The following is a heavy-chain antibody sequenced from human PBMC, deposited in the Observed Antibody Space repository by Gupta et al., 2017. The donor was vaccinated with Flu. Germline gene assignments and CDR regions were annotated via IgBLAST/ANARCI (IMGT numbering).Heavy chain of an antibody. CDR3: ARSQCGGDCYDDY. V-gene: IGHV3-30*03. CDR1: GFTFNIHG. Sequence: QAQLVESGGGAVQPGMSLRLSCVASGFTFNIHGMHWARQAPGKGLEWLALISYDGTYKCFADSVRGRFTISRDNTENTVFLQMNSLRAEDTAVYYCARSQCGGDCYDDYWGQGTLVTVSS. D-gene: IGHD2-21*02. CDR2: ISYDGTYK. J-gene: IGHJ4*02.